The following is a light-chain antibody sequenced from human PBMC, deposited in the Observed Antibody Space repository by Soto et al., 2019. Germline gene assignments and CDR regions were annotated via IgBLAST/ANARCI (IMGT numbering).Light chain of an antibody. CDR1: QDIRTW. CDR3: QQASSFPLT. CDR2: TAS. Sequence: DIQMTQSPSSVSASVGDRVTITCRASQDIRTWLAWYQQKPGKAPKLLIYTASILDTGVPSRFSGSGSGTDFTLTISSLQPEDFATYFCQQASSFPLTFGGGTRVEIK. J-gene: IGKJ4*01. V-gene: IGKV1-12*01.